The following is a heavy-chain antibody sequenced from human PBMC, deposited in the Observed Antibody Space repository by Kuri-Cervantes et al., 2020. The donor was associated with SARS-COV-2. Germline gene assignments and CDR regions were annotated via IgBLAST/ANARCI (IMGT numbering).Heavy chain of an antibody. D-gene: IGHD2-2*01. Sequence: GGSLRLSCTASGFTFGDYAMSWFRQAPGKGLEWVGRIKSKTDGGTKDYAAPVKGRFTITRDDSKNTLYLQMNSPKTEDTAVYYCTTERGYCSSTSCHGVRWFDPWGQGTLVTVSS. CDR2: IKSKTDGGTK. J-gene: IGHJ5*02. V-gene: IGHV3-15*01. CDR3: TTERGYCSSTSCHGVRWFDP. CDR1: GFTFGDYA.